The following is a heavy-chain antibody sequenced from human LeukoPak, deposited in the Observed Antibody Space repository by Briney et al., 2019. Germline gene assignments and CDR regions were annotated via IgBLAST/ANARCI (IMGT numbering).Heavy chain of an antibody. CDR3: ARASRDYDFWSGYNF. V-gene: IGHV1-18*01. CDR1: GYTFISYG. CDR2: ISAYTGNT. Sequence: GASVKVSCKASGYTFISYGFSWVRQAPGQGLEWMGWISAYTGNTNYAQKLQGRVTLTTDTSANTAYMDLRSLRSDDTAVYFCARASRDYDFWSGYNFWGQGTLVIVSS. J-gene: IGHJ4*02. D-gene: IGHD3-3*01.